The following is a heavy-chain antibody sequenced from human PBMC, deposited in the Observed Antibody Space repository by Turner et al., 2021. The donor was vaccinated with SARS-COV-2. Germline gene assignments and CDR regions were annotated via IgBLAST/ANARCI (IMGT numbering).Heavy chain of an antibody. CDR1: GFTFSSYG. Sequence: QVQPVESGGGLVQPGGSLRLSCAASGFTFSSYGMHWVRQAPGMGLEWVALISDDGSNKYYADSVKGRFTISRDNSKNTLYLQMNSLSAEDTAVYYCAKESNMDFWGQGTLVTVSS. CDR3: AKESNMDF. V-gene: IGHV3-30*18. CDR2: ISDDGSNK. J-gene: IGHJ4*02. D-gene: IGHD4-4*01.